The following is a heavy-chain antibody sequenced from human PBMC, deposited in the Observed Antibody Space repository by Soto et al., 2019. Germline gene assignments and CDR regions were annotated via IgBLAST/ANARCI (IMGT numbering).Heavy chain of an antibody. CDR2: IIPIFGTA. CDR3: ATSAIFGVVIIRINWFDP. J-gene: IGHJ5*02. Sequence: SVKFSCKASGVTFSSYAISWVRQAPGQGLEWMGGIIPIFGTANYAQKFQGRVTITADESTSTAYMELSSLRSEDTAVYYCATSAIFGVVIIRINWFDPWGQGTLVTVSS. CDR1: GVTFSSYA. V-gene: IGHV1-69*13. D-gene: IGHD3-3*01.